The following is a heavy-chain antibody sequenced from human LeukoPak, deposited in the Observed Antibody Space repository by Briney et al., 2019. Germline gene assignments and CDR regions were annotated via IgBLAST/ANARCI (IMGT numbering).Heavy chain of an antibody. D-gene: IGHD6-13*01. Sequence: SETLSLTCTVSGGSISSYYWSWIRQPPGKGLEWIGFIYYSGSTNYNPSLKSRVTVSVDTSKNQFFLNLRSVTAADTAVYYCARVPRIEAGATGDWFDPWGQGTVVTVSS. CDR2: IYYSGST. CDR1: GGSISSYY. J-gene: IGHJ5*02. V-gene: IGHV4-59*01. CDR3: ARVPRIEAGATGDWFDP.